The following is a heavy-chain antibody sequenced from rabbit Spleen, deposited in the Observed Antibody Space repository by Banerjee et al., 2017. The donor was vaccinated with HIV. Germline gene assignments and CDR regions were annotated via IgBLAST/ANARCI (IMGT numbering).Heavy chain of an antibody. CDR2: IYVGSSGST. D-gene: IGHD3-1*01. CDR3: ARERDSTTTVIWGGYGMDL. V-gene: IGHV1S45*01. CDR1: GFSFSSNYW. J-gene: IGHJ6*01. Sequence: EESGGDLVKPEGSLTLTCTASGFSFSSNYWICWVRQAPGKRPEWIACIYVGSSGSTYYASWAKGRFTISKTSSTTVTLQMTSLTVADTATYFCARERDSTTTVIWGGYGMDLWGPGTLVTVS.